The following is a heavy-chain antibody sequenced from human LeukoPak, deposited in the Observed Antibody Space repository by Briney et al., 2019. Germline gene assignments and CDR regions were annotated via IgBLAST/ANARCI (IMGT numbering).Heavy chain of an antibody. J-gene: IGHJ4*02. D-gene: IGHD4-17*01. CDR3: ARQGSPLDYGDYLAY. CDR2: IYSDGST. V-gene: IGHV3-66*04. CDR1: GFTVSSKY. Sequence: GGSLRLSCAASGFTVSSKYMSWVRQAPGKGLEWVSVIYSDGSTYYADSVKGRFTVSRDNSKNTLYLQMNSLRAEDTAVYYCARQGSPLDYGDYLAYWGQGTLVTVSS.